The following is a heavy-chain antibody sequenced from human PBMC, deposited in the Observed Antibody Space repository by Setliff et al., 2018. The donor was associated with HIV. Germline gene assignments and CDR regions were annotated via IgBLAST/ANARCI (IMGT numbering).Heavy chain of an antibody. J-gene: IGHJ5*02. V-gene: IGHV4-39*01. CDR1: DASINSNNYY. D-gene: IGHD2-15*01. Sequence: SETLSLTCSISDASINSNNYYWVWIRQTPGKGLEWIGSIYYSGTAYYNPSLKSRLIISVDTSKNQFSLNLSSMSAADTAVYFCSRLTRSSSNSYKGRFDPWGQGTLVIVSS. CDR3: SRLTRSSSNSYKGRFDP. CDR2: IYYSGTA.